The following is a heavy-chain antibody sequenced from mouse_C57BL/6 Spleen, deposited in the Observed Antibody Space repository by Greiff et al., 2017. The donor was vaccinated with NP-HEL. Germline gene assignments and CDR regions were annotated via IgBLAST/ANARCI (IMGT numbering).Heavy chain of an antibody. V-gene: IGHV1-54*01. D-gene: IGHD1-1*01. CDR3: ARSRGITTVVAPFAY. CDR1: GYAFTNYL. J-gene: IGHJ3*01. CDR2: INPGSGGT. Sequence: VQLQQSGAELVRPGTSVKVSCKASGYAFTNYLIEWVKQRPGQGLEWIGVINPGSGGTNYNEKFKGKATLTADNSSSTAYMQLSSLTSEDSAVYFCARSRGITTVVAPFAYWGQVTLVTVSA.